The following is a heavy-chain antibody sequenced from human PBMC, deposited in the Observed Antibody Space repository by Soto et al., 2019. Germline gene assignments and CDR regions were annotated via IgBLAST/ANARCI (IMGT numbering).Heavy chain of an antibody. Sequence: SETLSLTCTVSGGSISSGGYYWSWIRQHPGKGLEWIGYIYYSGSTYYNPSLKSRVTISVDTSKNQFSLKLSSVTAADTAVYYCAIGLRFPGNYYYYYYIDVWDKGTMVTVSS. CDR3: AIGLRFPGNYYYYYYIDV. CDR1: GGSISSGGYY. D-gene: IGHD3-10*01. J-gene: IGHJ6*03. V-gene: IGHV4-31*03. CDR2: IYYSGST.